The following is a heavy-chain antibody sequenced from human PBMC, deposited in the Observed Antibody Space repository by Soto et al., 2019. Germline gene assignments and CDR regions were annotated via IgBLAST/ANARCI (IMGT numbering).Heavy chain of an antibody. CDR2: IRGFSPYT. CDR1: GFTFRTYT. CDR3: ARDRGYDAHDYYYNAMDV. Sequence: GGSLRLSCIYSGFTFRTYTMNWVRQAPGKGLEWVSGIRGFSPYTFYAESVKGRFTISRDNAKNSLYLQMNSLRAEDTAVYYCARDRGYDAHDYYYNAMDVWGQGTTVTVSS. D-gene: IGHD2-15*01. V-gene: IGHV3-21*01. J-gene: IGHJ6*02.